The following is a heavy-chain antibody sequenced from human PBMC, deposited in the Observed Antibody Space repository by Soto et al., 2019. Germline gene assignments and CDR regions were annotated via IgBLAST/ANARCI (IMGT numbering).Heavy chain of an antibody. CDR3: ARPNFDWLLSQGGLFDN. Sequence: GESLKISCKGSGYRFTTWWIGWVRQMPGKGLEWMGIIYPGDSDTRYSPSFQGQVTISVDTSITTAYLQWSSLKASDTAMYYCARPNFDWLLSQGGLFDNWGQGTLVTVSS. J-gene: IGHJ4*02. V-gene: IGHV5-51*01. CDR2: IYPGDSDT. D-gene: IGHD3-9*01. CDR1: GYRFTTWW.